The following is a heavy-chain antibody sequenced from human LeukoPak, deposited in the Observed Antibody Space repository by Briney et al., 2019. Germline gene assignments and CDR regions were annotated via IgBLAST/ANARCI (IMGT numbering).Heavy chain of an antibody. Sequence: VGSLRLSCAPSGFTFIIYAVSWVRPAPGEGLEWVSAIRGSGGGTYYADSVKGRFTISRDNTKNTLYLYMNTLRAEDTRVYYCAKAVCSGGSCYCGYWGEGTLVSVSS. J-gene: IGHJ4*02. V-gene: IGHV3-23*01. CDR2: IRGSGGGT. CDR1: GFTFIIYA. CDR3: AKAVCSGGSCYCGY. D-gene: IGHD2-15*01.